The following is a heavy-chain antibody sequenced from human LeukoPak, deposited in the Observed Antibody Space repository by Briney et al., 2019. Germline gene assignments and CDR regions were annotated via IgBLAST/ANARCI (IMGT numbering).Heavy chain of an antibody. J-gene: IGHJ6*04. CDR1: GGSFSGYY. D-gene: IGHD6-13*01. CDR3: ARTRRQPGGMDV. V-gene: IGHV4-34*01. Sequence: SETLSLTCAVYGGSFSGYYWSWIRQPPGKGLEWIWEINHSGSTNYNPSLKSRVTISVDTSKNQFSLKLSSVTAADTAVYYCARTRRQPGGMDVWGKGTTVTVSS. CDR2: INHSGST.